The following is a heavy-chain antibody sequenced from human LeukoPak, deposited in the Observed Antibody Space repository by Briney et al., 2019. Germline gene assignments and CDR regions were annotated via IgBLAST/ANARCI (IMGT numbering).Heavy chain of an antibody. Sequence: GGSLRLSCAASGFTFSSYSMNWVRQAPGKGLEWVASINSSSSYIYYADSVKGRFTISRDNAKNSLYLQMNSLRGEDTAVYYCARDPAEGPAHYYDILTGFFRAQSNWFDPWGQGTLVSVS. CDR3: ARDPAEGPAHYYDILTGFFRAQSNWFDP. V-gene: IGHV3-21*01. J-gene: IGHJ5*02. D-gene: IGHD3-9*01. CDR1: GFTFSSYS. CDR2: INSSSSYI.